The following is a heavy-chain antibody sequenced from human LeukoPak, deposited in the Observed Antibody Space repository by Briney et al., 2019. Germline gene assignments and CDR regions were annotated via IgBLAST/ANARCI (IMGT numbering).Heavy chain of an antibody. CDR1: GVSITSFY. CDR2: IYFSGST. V-gene: IGHV4-59*08. D-gene: IGHD2-15*01. J-gene: IGHJ4*02. Sequence: PSETLSLTCTVSGVSITSFYWSWIRQPPGKGLEWIGYIYFSGSTNYNPSLKSRVTVSLDTTKNRVSLKLSSVSAADTAVYYCASTGYCIGGSCYSNYFDHWGQGTLVTVSS. CDR3: ASTGYCIGGSCYSNYFDH.